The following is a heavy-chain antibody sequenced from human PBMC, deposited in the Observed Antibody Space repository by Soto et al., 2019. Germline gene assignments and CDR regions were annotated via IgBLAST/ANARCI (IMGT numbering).Heavy chain of an antibody. CDR3: AGWRGGGYCSVGSCYGWFDP. V-gene: IGHV1-18*01. D-gene: IGHD2-15*01. CDR2: ISAYNGNT. CDR1: GYTFTSYG. Sequence: QVQLVQSGAEVKKPGASVKVSCKASGYTFTSYGISWVRQAPGQGLEWMGWISAYNGNTNYAQKLQGRVTMTTDTSTSTAYMELRSLGSDDTAVYYCAGWRGGGYCSVGSCYGWFDPWGQGTLVTVSS. J-gene: IGHJ5*02.